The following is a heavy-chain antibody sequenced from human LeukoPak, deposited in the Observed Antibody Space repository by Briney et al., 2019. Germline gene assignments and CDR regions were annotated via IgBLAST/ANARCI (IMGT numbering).Heavy chain of an antibody. Sequence: GGSLRLSCVVSEFTFSNYWMSWVRQAPGKGLEWVINIRPDGGEKYFVDSVKGRFTISRDNAKNSLYLQMNSLRAEDTAVYYCARGTALPIAAPYYFDYWGQGTLVTVSS. D-gene: IGHD6-6*01. V-gene: IGHV3-7*01. CDR3: ARGTALPIAAPYYFDY. CDR2: IRPDGGEK. CDR1: EFTFSNYW. J-gene: IGHJ4*02.